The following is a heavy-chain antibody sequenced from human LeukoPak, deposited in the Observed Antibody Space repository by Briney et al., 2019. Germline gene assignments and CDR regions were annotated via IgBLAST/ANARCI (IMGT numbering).Heavy chain of an antibody. J-gene: IGHJ6*03. Sequence: PSETLSLTCTVSGYSINSGYYWVWIRQPPGKGLEWIGSIYRSGSTNYNPSLKSRVTISVDTSKNQFSLKVSSVTAADTAVHYCARGDCSGSICSSPMDVWGTGTTVTVSS. D-gene: IGHD2-15*01. CDR2: IYRSGST. CDR3: ARGDCSGSICSSPMDV. V-gene: IGHV4-38-2*02. CDR1: GYSINSGYY.